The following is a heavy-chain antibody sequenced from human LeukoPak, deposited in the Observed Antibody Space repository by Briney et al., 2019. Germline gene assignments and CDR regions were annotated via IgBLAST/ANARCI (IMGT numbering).Heavy chain of an antibody. D-gene: IGHD3-3*01. J-gene: IGHJ5*02. Sequence: GGSLRLSCAASGFTFSRYEMNWVRQAPGKRLEWVSYISVSGSAKNYADSVKGRFTISRDNAKNSLHLQMNSLRAEDTAVYYCATASYFDFPSWGQGTLVTVSS. V-gene: IGHV3-48*03. CDR1: GFTFSRYE. CDR3: ATASYFDFPS. CDR2: ISVSGSAK.